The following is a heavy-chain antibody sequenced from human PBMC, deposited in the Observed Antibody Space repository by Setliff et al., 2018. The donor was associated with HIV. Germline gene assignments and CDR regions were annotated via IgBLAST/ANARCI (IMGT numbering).Heavy chain of an antibody. J-gene: IGHJ4*02. CDR3: ARDEPKTTKAAPGY. CDR2: INIRSGNT. Sequence: ASEKVSCESSGYTFTSYGITWVRQAPGQWLEWMGWINIRSGNTDYAQKFQGRVTMTTDTSTSKAFMGLRSLSSDDTAVYYSARDEPKTTKAAPGYWGQGTLVTVSS. V-gene: IGHV1-18*01. D-gene: IGHD6-6*01. CDR1: GYTFTSYG.